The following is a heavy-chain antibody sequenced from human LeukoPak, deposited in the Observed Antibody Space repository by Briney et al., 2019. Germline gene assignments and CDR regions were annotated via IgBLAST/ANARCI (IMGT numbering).Heavy chain of an antibody. CDR1: GGSISRSPYY. Sequence: SETLSLTCTVSGGSISRSPYYWGWIRQPPGKGLEWIGSIYYSGSFYNNPSLNSRVTISVDTSKNQFSLNLSSVTAADTAVYYCARDLNSGSYYFDYWGQGTLVTVSS. J-gene: IGHJ4*02. D-gene: IGHD1-26*01. CDR2: IYYSGSF. CDR3: ARDLNSGSYYFDY. V-gene: IGHV4-39*07.